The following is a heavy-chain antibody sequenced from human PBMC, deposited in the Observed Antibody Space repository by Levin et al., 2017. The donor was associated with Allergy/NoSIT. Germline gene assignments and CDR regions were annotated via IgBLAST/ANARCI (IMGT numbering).Heavy chain of an antibody. CDR3: AKHQIRTYDY. V-gene: IGHV3-23*01. Sequence: TGGSLRLSCAASGFTFSSYDFSWVRQAPGKGLEWVSHITYNSDAVYYADSVKGRFTTSRDNFKNTVYLQMNNLRVEDTAVYYCAKHQIRTYDYWGQGALVSVSS. D-gene: IGHD1-14*01. CDR2: ITYNSDAV. CDR1: GFTFSSYD. J-gene: IGHJ4*02.